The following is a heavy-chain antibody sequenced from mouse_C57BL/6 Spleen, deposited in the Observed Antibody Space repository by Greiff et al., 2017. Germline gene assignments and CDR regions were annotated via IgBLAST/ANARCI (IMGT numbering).Heavy chain of an antibody. V-gene: IGHV3-6*01. Sequence: EVKLQESGPGLVKPSQSLSLSCSVSGYSITGGYYWNWIRQPPGTQLEWMGYIRYDGSTNYNPSLKNRTSITRDTSKNQLLLKLTSVSTEDTATYYGASGAYLDYWGQGTTLTVSS. J-gene: IGHJ2*01. CDR3: ASGAYLDY. CDR1: GYSITGGYY. CDR2: IRYDGST.